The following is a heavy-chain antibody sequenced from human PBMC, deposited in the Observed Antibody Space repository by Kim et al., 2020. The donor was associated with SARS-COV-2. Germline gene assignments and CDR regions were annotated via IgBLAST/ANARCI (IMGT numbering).Heavy chain of an antibody. V-gene: IGHV4-59*01. Sequence: SETLSLTCTVSGGSISSYYWSWIRQPPGKGLEWIGYIYYSGSTNYNPSLKSRVTISVDTSKNQFSLKLSSVTAADTAVYYCARGGGALMPFDIWGQGTMVTVSS. CDR3: ARGGGALMPFDI. CDR1: GGSISSYY. J-gene: IGHJ3*02. CDR2: IYYSGST.